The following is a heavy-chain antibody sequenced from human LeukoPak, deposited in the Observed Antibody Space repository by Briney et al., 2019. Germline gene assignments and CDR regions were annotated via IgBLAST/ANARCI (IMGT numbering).Heavy chain of an antibody. CDR3: VRSDRETFAFDI. CDR1: GFTFSSYS. CDR2: ISSSSSYI. J-gene: IGHJ3*02. Sequence: PGGSLRLSCAASGFTFSSYSMNWVRQAPGKGLEWVSSISSSSSYIYYADSVKGRFTISRDNAEKSLYLQLNNLRLEDTAVYYCVRSDRETFAFDIWGQGAMVTVSS. D-gene: IGHD2/OR15-2a*01. V-gene: IGHV3-21*01.